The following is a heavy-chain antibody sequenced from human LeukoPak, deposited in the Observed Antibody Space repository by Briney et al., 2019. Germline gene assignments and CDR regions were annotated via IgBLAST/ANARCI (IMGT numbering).Heavy chain of an antibody. CDR1: GYSFTSYW. D-gene: IGHD5-24*01. CDR2: IYPGDSDT. Sequence: RGESLKISRKGSGYSFTSYWIGWVRQMPGKGLEWMGIIYPGDSDTRYSPSFQGQVTISADKSISTAYLQWSSLKASDTAMYYCARSLGSHNYQPHCFDYWGQGTLVTVSS. V-gene: IGHV5-51*01. CDR3: ARSLGSHNYQPHCFDY. J-gene: IGHJ4*02.